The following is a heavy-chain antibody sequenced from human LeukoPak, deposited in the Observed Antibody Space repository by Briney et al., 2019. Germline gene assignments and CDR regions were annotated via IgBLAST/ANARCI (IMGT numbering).Heavy chain of an antibody. CDR1: GGSFSGSY. D-gene: IGHD5-18*01. J-gene: IGHJ4*02. CDR3: ARGRSKFLQLWFSY. Sequence: SETLSLTCAVHGGSFSGSYWSCIRPPPGKGLWRVWEINHSGSTNYNPSVKSLVTISVDTSNNQFSLKLSSVTAADTAVYYCARGRSKFLQLWFSYWGQGTLVTVSS. CDR2: INHSGST. V-gene: IGHV4-34*01.